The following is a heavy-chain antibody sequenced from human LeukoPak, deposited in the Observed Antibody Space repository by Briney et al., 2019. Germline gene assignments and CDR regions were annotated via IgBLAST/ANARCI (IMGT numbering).Heavy chain of an antibody. J-gene: IGHJ5*02. CDR3: ASLNSISSLDWFDP. D-gene: IGHD6-6*01. CDR1: GGTLSSYT. CDR2: IIPIFGTA. V-gene: IGHV1-69*05. Sequence: SVKVSCKASGGTLSSYTISWVRQAPGQGLEWMGGIIPIFGTANYAQKFQGRVTITTDESTSTAYMDLSSLTSEDTAVYYCASLNSISSLDWFDPWGQGTLVTVSS.